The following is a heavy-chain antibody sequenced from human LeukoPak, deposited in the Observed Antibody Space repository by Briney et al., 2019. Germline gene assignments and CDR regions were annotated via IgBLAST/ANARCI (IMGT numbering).Heavy chain of an antibody. CDR3: ARLYGSGSYYNY. D-gene: IGHD3-10*01. J-gene: IGHJ4*02. CDR2: ISYSGST. CDR1: GGSISNYY. Sequence: SETLSLTCTVSGGSISNYYWNWIRQPPGKGLEWIGYISYSGSTSYNPSLKSRVTISVDTSKNQFSLRLSSVTAADTAVYYCARLYGSGSYYNYWGQGTLVTVSS. V-gene: IGHV4-59*01.